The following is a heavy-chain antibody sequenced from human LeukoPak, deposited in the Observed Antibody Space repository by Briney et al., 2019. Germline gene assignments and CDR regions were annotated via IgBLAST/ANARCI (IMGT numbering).Heavy chain of an antibody. CDR3: AKDGSEYSYGPLADSSSWYCLDY. CDR1: GFTFSSYG. V-gene: IGHV3-30*02. Sequence: PGGSLRLSCAASGFTFSSYGMHWVRQAPGKGLEWVAFIRYDGSNKYYADSVKGRFTISRDNSKNTLYLQMNSLRAEDTAVYYCAKDGSEYSYGPLADSSSWYCLDYWGQGTLVTVSS. J-gene: IGHJ4*02. D-gene: IGHD6-13*01. CDR2: IRYDGSNK.